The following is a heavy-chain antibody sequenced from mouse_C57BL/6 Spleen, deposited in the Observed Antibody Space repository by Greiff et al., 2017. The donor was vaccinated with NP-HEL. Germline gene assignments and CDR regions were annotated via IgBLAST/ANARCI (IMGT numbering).Heavy chain of an antibody. CDR3: ATYDSNYVPWFAY. CDR2: INPNYGTT. Sequence: EVQRVESGPELVKPGASVKISCKASGYSFTDYNMNWVKQSNGKSLEWIGVINPNYGTTSYNQKFKGKATLTVDQSSSTAYMQLNSLTSEDSAVDYGATYDSNYVPWFAYWGQGTLVTVSA. CDR1: GYSFTDYN. V-gene: IGHV1-39*01. D-gene: IGHD2-5*01. J-gene: IGHJ3*01.